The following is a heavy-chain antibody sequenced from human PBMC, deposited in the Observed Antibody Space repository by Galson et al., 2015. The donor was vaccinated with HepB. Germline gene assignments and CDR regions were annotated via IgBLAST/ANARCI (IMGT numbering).Heavy chain of an antibody. Sequence: SLRLSCAASGFTFSSYAMHWVRQAPGKGLEWVAVISYDGSNKYYADSVKGRFTISRDNSKNTLYLQMNSLRAEDTAVYYCARARDYDSSGPPSFHIYRGDWYFDLWGRGTLVTVSS. V-gene: IGHV3-30-3*01. CDR2: ISYDGSNK. CDR1: GFTFSSYA. J-gene: IGHJ2*01. D-gene: IGHD3-22*01. CDR3: ARARDYDSSGPPSFHIYRGDWYFDL.